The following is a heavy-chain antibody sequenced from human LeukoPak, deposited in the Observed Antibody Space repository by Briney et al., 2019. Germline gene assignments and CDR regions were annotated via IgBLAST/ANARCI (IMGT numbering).Heavy chain of an antibody. V-gene: IGHV4-59*08. J-gene: IGHJ4*02. CDR2: IYYSGST. Sequence: SETLSLTCTVSGGSIRSYFWSWIRQPPGKGLEWIGYIYYSGSTNYNPSLKSRVTISVDTSKNQFSLKLSSVTAADTAVYYCARHIKDTAMVWIFDYWGQGTLVTVSS. D-gene: IGHD5-18*01. CDR1: GGSIRSYF. CDR3: ARHIKDTAMVWIFDY.